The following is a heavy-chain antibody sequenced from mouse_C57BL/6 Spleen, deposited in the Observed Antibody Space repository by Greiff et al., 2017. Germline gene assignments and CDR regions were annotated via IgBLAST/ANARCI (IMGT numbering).Heavy chain of an antibody. D-gene: IGHD1-1*01. J-gene: IGHJ4*01. V-gene: IGHV1-64*01. CDR1: GYTFTSYW. Sequence: VQLQQPGAELVKPGASVKLSCKASGYTFTSYWMHWVKQRPGQGLEWIGMIHPNSGSTNYNEKFKSKATLTVDKSSSTAYMQRSSLTSEDSAVYYCARIITTDYFAMGCWGQGASVTVAS. CDR3: ARIITTDYFAMGC. CDR2: IHPNSGST.